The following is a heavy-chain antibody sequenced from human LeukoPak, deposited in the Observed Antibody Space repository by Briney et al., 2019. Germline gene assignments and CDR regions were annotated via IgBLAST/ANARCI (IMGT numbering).Heavy chain of an antibody. CDR1: GYTFTSYY. CDR2: INPSGGST. J-gene: IGHJ6*02. V-gene: IGHV1-46*01. CDR3: ARESEPRGDSNRYGMDV. D-gene: IGHD2-21*02. Sequence: ASVKVSCKASGYTFTSYYMHWVRQAPGQGLEWMGIINPSGGSTSYAQKFQGRVTMTRDTSTSTVYMELSSLRSEDTAVYHCARESEPRGDSNRYGMDVWGQGTTVTVSS.